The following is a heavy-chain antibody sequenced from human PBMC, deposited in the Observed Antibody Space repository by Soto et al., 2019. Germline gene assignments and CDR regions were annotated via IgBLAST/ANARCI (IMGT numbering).Heavy chain of an antibody. CDR2: THYSGTT. CDR3: ARLGGYYQAFDQ. Sequence: SETLSLTCTVSGGSISSYYWIWIRQPPGKGLEWIGYTHYSGTTTYHPSLKSRVTISIDTSRNQFSLKLNSVTAADTAVYYCARLGGYYQAFDQWGQGSLVTVLL. J-gene: IGHJ4*02. V-gene: IGHV4-59*08. D-gene: IGHD2-21*02. CDR1: GGSISSYY.